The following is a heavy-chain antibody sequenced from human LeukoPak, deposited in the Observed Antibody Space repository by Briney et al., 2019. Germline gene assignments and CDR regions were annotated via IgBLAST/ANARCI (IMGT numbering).Heavy chain of an antibody. V-gene: IGHV5-51*01. D-gene: IGHD2-21*01. CDR1: XYRFTSYX. CDR3: ARLSWYSVGYFDY. CDR2: FYPPHSHT. J-gene: IGHJ4*02. Sequence: GESLXXSXXGXXYRFTSYXXGWGRRMPGKGVXGMGIFYPPHSHTRYSPSFQAHVPISADKSISTAYLQWTSLKASDTAMYYCARLSWYSVGYFDYWGQGTLVTVSS.